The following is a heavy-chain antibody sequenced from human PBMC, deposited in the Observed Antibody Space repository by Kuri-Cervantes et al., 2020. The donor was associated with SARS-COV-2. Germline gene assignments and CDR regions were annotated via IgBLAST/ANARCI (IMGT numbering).Heavy chain of an antibody. CDR1: GGSFSGYY. CDR2: INHSGST. D-gene: IGHD3-22*01. V-gene: IGHV4-34*01. CDR3: ARMYYYDSSGYFEPLAFDI. Sequence: SETLSLTCAVYGGSFSGYYWSWIRQPPGKGLEWIGEINHSGSTNYNPSLKSRVTISVDTSKNQFSLKLSSVTAADTAVYYCARMYYYDSSGYFEPLAFDIWGQGTMVTVSS. J-gene: IGHJ3*02.